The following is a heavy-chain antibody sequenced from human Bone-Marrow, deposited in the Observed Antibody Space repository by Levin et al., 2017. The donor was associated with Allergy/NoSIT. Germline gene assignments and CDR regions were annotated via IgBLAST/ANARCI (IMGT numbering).Heavy chain of an antibody. Sequence: GASVKVSCEVSGYTFTSYEINWVRQATGQGLEWMGWMNPDTGKTGYAQKFQGRVTMTRNTSISTAYMDLNSLRSEDAAVYYCARGGGSQPLLGLDVWGQGTTVTVSS. CDR2: MNPDTGKT. CDR3: ARGGGSQPLLGLDV. J-gene: IGHJ6*02. CDR1: GYTFTSYE. V-gene: IGHV1-8*02. D-gene: IGHD4-23*01.